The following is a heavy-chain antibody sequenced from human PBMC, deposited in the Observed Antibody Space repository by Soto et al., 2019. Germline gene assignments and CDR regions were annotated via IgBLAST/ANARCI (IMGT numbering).Heavy chain of an antibody. Sequence: AVRLQRLWYGAAEVNFIGYGMRWIRQTPGKGLEWVAVIWYDGSNKYYADSVKGRFTISRDNSKNTLYLEMNSLRAEDTAVYYCAKNEVGGRYGDEFFDYWGQGTLVTVSS. V-gene: IGHV3-33*06. J-gene: IGHJ4*02. D-gene: IGHD4-17*01. CDR2: IWYDGSNK. CDR1: EVNFIGYG. CDR3: AKNEVGGRYGDEFFDY.